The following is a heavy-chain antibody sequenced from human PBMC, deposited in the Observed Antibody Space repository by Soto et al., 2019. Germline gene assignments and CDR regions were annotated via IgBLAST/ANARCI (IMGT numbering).Heavy chain of an antibody. CDR3: ATHDFTFGGVIVGPDY. J-gene: IGHJ4*02. D-gene: IGHD3-16*02. CDR2: IIPIFGTA. V-gene: IGHV1-69*13. CDR1: GGTFSSYA. Sequence: SVKVSCKASGGTFSSYAISWVRQAPGQGLEWMGGIIPIFGTANYAQKFQGRVTITADESTSTAYMELSSLRSEDTAVYYCATHDFTFGGVIVGPDYWGQGTLVTVS.